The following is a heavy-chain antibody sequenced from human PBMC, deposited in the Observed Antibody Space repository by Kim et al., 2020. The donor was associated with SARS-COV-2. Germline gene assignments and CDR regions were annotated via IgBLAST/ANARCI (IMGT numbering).Heavy chain of an antibody. V-gene: IGHV3-49*04. CDR2: IRSKAYGGTS. J-gene: IGHJ6*02. D-gene: IGHD6-13*01. Sequence: GGSLRLSCTASGFTFGDYAMSWVRQAPGKGLEWVGFIRSKAYGGTSEYAASVKGRFTISRDDSKSIAYLQMNSLKTEDTAVYYCTRVGSSSWYRTEDYGMDVWGQGTTVTVSS. CDR1: GFTFGDYA. CDR3: TRVGSSSWYRTEDYGMDV.